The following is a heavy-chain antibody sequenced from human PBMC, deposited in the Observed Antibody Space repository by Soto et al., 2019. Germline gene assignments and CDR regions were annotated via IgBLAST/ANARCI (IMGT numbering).Heavy chain of an antibody. D-gene: IGHD2-15*01. CDR1: GGSISAHTHY. Sequence: SETRSLTCTVSGGSISAHTHYWGWILHSPGGGLEWIASIYYSGTTYYNPSLQNRLTISADRSKNQVSLLLPSVTAADTAVYYCARRKVVITTDSNYFSFAMDAWGTGNTVAFS. V-gene: IGHV4-39*01. J-gene: IGHJ6*04. CDR3: ARRKVVITTDSNYFSFAMDA. CDR2: IYYSGTT.